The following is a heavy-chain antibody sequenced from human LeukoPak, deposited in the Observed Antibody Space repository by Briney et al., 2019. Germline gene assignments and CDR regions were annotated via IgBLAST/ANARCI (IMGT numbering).Heavy chain of an antibody. J-gene: IGHJ4*02. Sequence: GGSLRLSCAASGFTFDDYAMHWVRQAPGKGLEWVSGISWNSGSIGYADSVKGRFTISGDNAKNSLYLQMNSLRAEDTALYYCAKSGGIYYDSSGYYYFDYWGQGTLVTVSS. CDR3: AKSGGIYYDSSGYYYFDY. D-gene: IGHD3-22*01. V-gene: IGHV3-9*01. CDR1: GFTFDDYA. CDR2: ISWNSGSI.